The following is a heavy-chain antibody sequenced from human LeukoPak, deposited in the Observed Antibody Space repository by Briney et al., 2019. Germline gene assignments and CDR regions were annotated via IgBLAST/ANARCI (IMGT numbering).Heavy chain of an antibody. CDR1: GFTFSSYG. J-gene: IGHJ4*02. V-gene: IGHV3-30*03. CDR2: ISYDGSNK. D-gene: IGHD6-19*01. Sequence: GGSLRLSCAASGFTFSSYGMHWVRQAPGKGLEWVAVISYDGSNKYYADSVKGRFTISRDNSKNTLYLQMNSLRAEDTAVYYCARGLPKRIAVAGSWWGQGTLVTVSS. CDR3: ARGLPKRIAVAGSW.